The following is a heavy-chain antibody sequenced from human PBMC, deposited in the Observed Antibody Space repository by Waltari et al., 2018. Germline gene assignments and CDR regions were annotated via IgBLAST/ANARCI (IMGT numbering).Heavy chain of an antibody. Sequence: QIQLVQSGAEVKKPGASVKVSCKPSGYIFTAYSVPWRRQAPGQGLEWMGKVNPRSGDTTYAQKFQDRVTLISDTSINTAYMELTRLTSDDTAVYYCARDRASLGHPMSREFDYWGRGTLVTVS. J-gene: IGHJ4*02. CDR1: GYIFTAYS. D-gene: IGHD3-10*02. V-gene: IGHV1-2*02. CDR3: ARDRASLGHPMSREFDY. CDR2: VNPRSGDT.